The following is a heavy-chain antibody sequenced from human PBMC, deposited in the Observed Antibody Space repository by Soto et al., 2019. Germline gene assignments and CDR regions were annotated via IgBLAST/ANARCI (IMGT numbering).Heavy chain of an antibody. D-gene: IGHD3-16*01. CDR2: ISGSSTYI. V-gene: IGHV3-21*01. CDR3: AGDKAGGGFQPYYFDY. Sequence: EVQLVESGGGLVKPGGSLRLSCAASGFTFSSYSMNWVRQAPGKGLEWVSCISGSSTYIYYSDSVKGRFTISRDNAKNSLYLQMNSLRDEDTAVYYCAGDKAGGGFQPYYFDYWGQGTLVTVSS. J-gene: IGHJ4*02. CDR1: GFTFSSYS.